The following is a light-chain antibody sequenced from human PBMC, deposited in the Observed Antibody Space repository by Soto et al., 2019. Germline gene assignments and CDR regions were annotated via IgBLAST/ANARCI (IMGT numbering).Light chain of an antibody. V-gene: IGKV3-20*01. J-gene: IGKJ5*01. CDR1: QSVSSSY. Sequence: EIVLTQSPGTLSLSPGERATLSCRASQSVSSSYLAWYQQKPGQAPRLLIYGASSRATGIPDRFSGSGSGTDFTLTISRLEPEDFAVYYCQQYCRSPLTFGQGTRLEIK. CDR3: QQYCRSPLT. CDR2: GAS.